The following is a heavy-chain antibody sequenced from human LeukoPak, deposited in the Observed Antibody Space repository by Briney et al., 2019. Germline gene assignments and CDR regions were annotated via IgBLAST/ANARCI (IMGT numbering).Heavy chain of an antibody. D-gene: IGHD2-2*01. CDR1: GVSISSNNW. CDR3: ARIMGRGYCIGTSCRGDSFDP. J-gene: IGHJ5*02. CDR2: IYHSGST. Sequence: SETLSLTCAVSGVSISSNNWWSWVRQPPGEGLGWIGEIYHSGSTNYNPSLKSRVTISVDKSKNQFSLKLSSVTAADTAVYYCARIMGRGYCIGTSCRGDSFDPWGQGTLVTVSS. V-gene: IGHV4-4*02.